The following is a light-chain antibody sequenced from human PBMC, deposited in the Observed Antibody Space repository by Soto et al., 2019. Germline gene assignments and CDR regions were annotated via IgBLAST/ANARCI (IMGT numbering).Light chain of an antibody. CDR2: EAS. CDR1: HDISTF. CDR3: QQANSFPLS. J-gene: IGKJ4*01. V-gene: IGKV1-9*01. Sequence: IQLTQSPSLLSASIGDRVTIICRAGHDISTFLAWYQQKPGKAPKLLIYEASTLQSGVPSRFSGSRSGTVFSLTVSSLQPEDFATYYCQQANSFPLSFGGGTKVDIK.